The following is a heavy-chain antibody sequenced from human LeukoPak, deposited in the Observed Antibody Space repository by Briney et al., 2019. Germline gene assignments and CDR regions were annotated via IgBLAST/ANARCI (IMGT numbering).Heavy chain of an antibody. D-gene: IGHD6-19*01. J-gene: IGHJ4*02. CDR2: INTGNGNT. CDR3: ARAVSSGLYEGDY. V-gene: IGHV1-3*04. Sequence: ASVKVSCKASGYTFTTYAMHWVRQAPGQRLEWMGWINTGNGNTKYSQKFQGRVTITRDTSASTVYMELSSLRSEDTAVYYCARAVSSGLYEGDYWGQGTLVTVSS. CDR1: GYTFTTYA.